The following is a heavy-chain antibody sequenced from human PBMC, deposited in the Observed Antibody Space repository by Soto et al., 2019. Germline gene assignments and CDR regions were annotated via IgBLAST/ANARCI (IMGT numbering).Heavy chain of an antibody. CDR3: ARDLYCSGGSCYSHFDY. CDR2: INPNSGGT. D-gene: IGHD2-15*01. Sequence: GASVKVSCKASGYTFTGYYMHWVRQAPGQGLEWMGWINPNSGGTNYAQKFQGRVTMTRDTSISTAYMELSRLRSDDTAVYYCARDLYCSGGSCYSHFDYWGQGTLVTVSS. CDR1: GYTFTGYY. J-gene: IGHJ4*02. V-gene: IGHV1-2*02.